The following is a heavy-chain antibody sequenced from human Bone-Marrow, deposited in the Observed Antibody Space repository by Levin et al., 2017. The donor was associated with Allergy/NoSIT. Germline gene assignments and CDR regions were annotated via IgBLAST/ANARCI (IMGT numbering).Heavy chain of an antibody. CDR2: IKPDGSEK. V-gene: IGHV3-7*01. Sequence: GGSLRLSCEASGFTFSRFWMSWVRQAPGKGLEWVANIKPDGSEKNYVDSVKGRFTISRDNTKNSLYLQMNSLRGEDTTVYYCARGLGGSYRYTWGYWGQGTLVTVSS. D-gene: IGHD3-16*02. CDR1: GFTFSRFW. CDR3: ARGLGGSYRYTWGY. J-gene: IGHJ4*02.